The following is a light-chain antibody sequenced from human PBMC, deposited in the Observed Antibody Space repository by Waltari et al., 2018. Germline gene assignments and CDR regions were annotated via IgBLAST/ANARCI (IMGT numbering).Light chain of an antibody. V-gene: IGLV2-14*03. J-gene: IGLJ3*02. CDR3: SSFTSGSTWV. Sequence: QSALTQPASVSGSPGQSITISCTGTTSDIGAYNYVAWYQQHPGKAPKVMISDVTNRPSGVSNRFSGSKSGNTASLTISGLQAEDEADYYCSSFTSGSTWVFGGGTKLTVL. CDR2: DVT. CDR1: TSDIGAYNY.